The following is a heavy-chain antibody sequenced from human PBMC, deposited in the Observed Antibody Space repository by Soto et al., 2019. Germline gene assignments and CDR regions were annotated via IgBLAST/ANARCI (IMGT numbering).Heavy chain of an antibody. V-gene: IGHV3-73*01. CDR2: IRSKANSHAT. CDR3: TRPRYCSGGSCLLGMDV. CDR1: GFTFSGSA. Sequence: GGSLRLSCAASGFTFSGSAMHWVRQASGKGLEWVGRIRSKANSHATAYAASVKGRFTISRDDSKNTAYLQMNSLKTEDTAVYYCTRPRYCSGGSCLLGMDVWGQGTTVTVSS. D-gene: IGHD2-15*01. J-gene: IGHJ6*02.